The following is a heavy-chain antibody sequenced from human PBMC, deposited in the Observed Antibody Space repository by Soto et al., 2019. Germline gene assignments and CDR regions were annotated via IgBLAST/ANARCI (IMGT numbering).Heavy chain of an antibody. CDR1: GFKFSNYA. CDR2: ISATGGGT. CDR3: AKDRRDGRNSAFHFDF. Sequence: GGSLRLSCAASGFKFSNYAMSWVRQAPGKGLEWVSLISATGGGTYYADSVKGRFTISRDNSHNTLYLQVHSLTAEDTAVYYCAKDRRDGRNSAFHFDFWGQGDQVTVSS. V-gene: IGHV3-23*01. D-gene: IGHD2-15*01. J-gene: IGHJ1*01.